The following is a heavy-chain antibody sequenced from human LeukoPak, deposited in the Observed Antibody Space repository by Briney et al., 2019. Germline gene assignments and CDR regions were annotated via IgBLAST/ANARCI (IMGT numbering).Heavy chain of an antibody. Sequence: ASVKVSCKASGYTFTGYYIHWVRQAPGQGLEWMGWVNPNSGGTNYAQKFQGRVTMTRDTSISTAYMELSRLRSDDTAVYYCARDLCGTSCYAGFDYWGQGTLVTVSS. D-gene: IGHD2-2*01. CDR1: GYTFTGYY. CDR2: VNPNSGGT. V-gene: IGHV1-2*02. J-gene: IGHJ4*02. CDR3: ARDLCGTSCYAGFDY.